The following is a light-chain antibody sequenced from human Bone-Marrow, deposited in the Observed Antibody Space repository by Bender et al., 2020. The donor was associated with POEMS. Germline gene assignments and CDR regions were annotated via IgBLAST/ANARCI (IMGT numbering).Light chain of an antibody. CDR1: NIGHYS. Sequence: SYVLTQPPSVSVAPGKTASLTCGGNNIGHYSVHWYQQKSGQAPVLVVSDDDERPSGIPERFSGSNSGNTATLIINRVEVGDEADYYCQVWGSIGDYGVFGGGTKLTVL. J-gene: IGLJ2*01. CDR2: DDD. CDR3: QVWGSIGDYGV. V-gene: IGLV3-21*03.